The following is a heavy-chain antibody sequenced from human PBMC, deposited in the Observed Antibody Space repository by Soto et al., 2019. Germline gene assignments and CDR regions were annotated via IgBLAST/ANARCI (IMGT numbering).Heavy chain of an antibody. CDR3: ARARGVVAATFYYYYGMDV. CDR2: IIPIFGTA. V-gene: IGHV1-69*12. CDR1: GGTFSSYA. D-gene: IGHD2-15*01. Sequence: QVQLVQSGAEVKKPGSSVKVSCKASGGTFSSYAISWVRQAPGQGLEWMGGIIPIFGTANYAQKFQGRVTSTADEXXSXAXXELSSLRSEDTAVYYCARARGVVAATFYYYYGMDVWGQGTTVTVSS. J-gene: IGHJ6*02.